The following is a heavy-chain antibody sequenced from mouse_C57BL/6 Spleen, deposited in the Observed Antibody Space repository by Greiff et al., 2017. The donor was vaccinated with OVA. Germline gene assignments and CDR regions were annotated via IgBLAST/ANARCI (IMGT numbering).Heavy chain of an antibody. V-gene: IGHV1-69*01. CDR1: GYTFTSYW. CDR2: IDPSDSYT. J-gene: IGHJ2*01. Sequence: QVQLQQPGAELVMPGASVKLSCKASGYTFTSYWMHWVKQRPGQGLEWIGEIDPSDSYTNYNQKFTGKSTLTVDKSSSTAYMQLSSLTSEDSAIYYCARSMVKCFCYWGQSPTLSVSS. CDR3: ARSMVKCFCY. D-gene: IGHD2-2*01.